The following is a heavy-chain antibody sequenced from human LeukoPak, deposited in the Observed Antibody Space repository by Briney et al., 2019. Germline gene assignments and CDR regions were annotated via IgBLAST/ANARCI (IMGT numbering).Heavy chain of an antibody. J-gene: IGHJ4*02. CDR3: AKGYYDSHRGFFEY. Sequence: GGSLRLSCAASGFIFSNYAMTWVRQAPGKGLDWVSTVSGTGTSTFYADSVKVRATISRDNSKNMLYLQMSSLRAEDTAMYYCAKGYYDSHRGFFEYWGLGTLVTVSS. V-gene: IGHV3-23*01. CDR1: GFIFSNYA. D-gene: IGHD3-3*01. CDR2: VSGTGTST.